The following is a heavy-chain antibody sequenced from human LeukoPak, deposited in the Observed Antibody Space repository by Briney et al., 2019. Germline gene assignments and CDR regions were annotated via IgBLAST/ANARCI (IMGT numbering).Heavy chain of an antibody. V-gene: IGHV1-2*04. CDR2: INPNSGGT. CDR1: GGTFSSYA. D-gene: IGHD6-19*01. Sequence: ASVKVSCKASGGTFSSYAISWVRQAPGQGLEWMGWINPNSGGTNYAQKFQGWVTMTRDTSISTAYMELSRLRSDDTAVYYCASSIAVAGALGAFDYWGQGTLVTVSS. CDR3: ASSIAVAGALGAFDY. J-gene: IGHJ4*02.